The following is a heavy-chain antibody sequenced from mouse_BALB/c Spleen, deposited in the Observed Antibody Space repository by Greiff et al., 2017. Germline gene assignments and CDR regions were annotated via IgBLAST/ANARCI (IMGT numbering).Heavy chain of an antibody. CDR1: GYTFTSYW. CDR2: INPSTGYT. J-gene: IGHJ3*01. Sequence: VQLQQSGAELAKPGASVKMSCKASGYTFTSYWMHWVKQRPGQGLEWIGYINPSTGYTEYNQKFKDKATLTADKSSSTAYMQLSSLTSEDSAVYDCANYRYDVGSWFAYWGQGTLVTVSA. CDR3: ANYRYDVGSWFAY. V-gene: IGHV1-7*01. D-gene: IGHD2-14*01.